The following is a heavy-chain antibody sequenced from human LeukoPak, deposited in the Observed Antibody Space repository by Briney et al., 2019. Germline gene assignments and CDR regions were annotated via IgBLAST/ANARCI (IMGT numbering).Heavy chain of an antibody. J-gene: IGHJ4*02. CDR3: TRGRGMATSRGRFDY. D-gene: IGHD5-24*01. CDR2: IRSRGYGGAT. Sequence: GGSLRLSCAVSGYTFGDYAKSWVRQAPGKGLECVGFIRSRGYGGATEYAASVKGRFTISRDDSRSIANLQMNSLKTEDTAVYYCTRGRGMATSRGRFDYWGQGTLVTVSS. CDR1: GYTFGDYA. V-gene: IGHV3-49*04.